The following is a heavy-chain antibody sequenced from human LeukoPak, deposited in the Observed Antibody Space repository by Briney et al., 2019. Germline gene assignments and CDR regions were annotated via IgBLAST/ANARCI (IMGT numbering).Heavy chain of an antibody. V-gene: IGHV4-4*02. CDR1: GGSISSSNW. D-gene: IGHD4-23*01. CDR2: IYHSGST. J-gene: IGHJ3*02. Sequence: PSETLSLTCAVSGGSISSSNWWSWVRQPPGKGLEWIGEIYHSGSTNYNPSLKSRVTISVDKSKNQFSLKLTSVTAADTAVYYCARSYGGHSVCDAFDIWGQGTMVTVSS. CDR3: ARSYGGHSVCDAFDI.